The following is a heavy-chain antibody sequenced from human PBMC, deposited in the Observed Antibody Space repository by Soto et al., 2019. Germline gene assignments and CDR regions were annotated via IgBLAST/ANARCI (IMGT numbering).Heavy chain of an antibody. CDR2: ITSSSRYK. V-gene: IGHV3-21*01. D-gene: IGHD6-19*01. CDR1: GFTFSSYS. J-gene: IGHJ4*02. CDR3: ASEDIAVAGKRDY. Sequence: EVQLVESGGGLVKPGESLRLSCAASGFTFSSYSMNWVRQAPGKGLEWVSSITSSSRYKYYADSVKGRFTISRDNAKNSLFLQMNSQRAEGTGVYYCASEDIAVAGKRDYWGKGTMVTVSS.